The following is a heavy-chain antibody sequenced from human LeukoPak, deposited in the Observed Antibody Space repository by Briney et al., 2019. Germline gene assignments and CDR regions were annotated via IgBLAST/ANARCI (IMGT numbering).Heavy chain of an antibody. J-gene: IGHJ4*02. D-gene: IGHD1-26*01. CDR2: ISGSGGST. CDR1: GFTFSSYA. Sequence: GSLRLSCAASGFTFSSYAMSWVRQAPGKGLEWVSAISGSGGSTYYADSVKGRFTISRDNSKNTLYLQMNSLKTEDTAVYYCATEIRWELPTFDRWGQGTLLTVSS. CDR3: ATEIRWELPTFDR. V-gene: IGHV3-23*01.